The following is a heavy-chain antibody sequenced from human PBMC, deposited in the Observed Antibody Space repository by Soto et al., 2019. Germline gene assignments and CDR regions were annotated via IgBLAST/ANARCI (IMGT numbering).Heavy chain of an antibody. V-gene: IGHV4-59*01. D-gene: IGHD2-21*02. Sequence: PSETLSLTCTVSGGSISNYYWSWFRQPPGKGLEWIGYIYYSGSTNYSPSFKSRVTISVDTSKNQFSLKLNSVTAADTAVYYCARDLWGYCGTDCYPLDVWGQGTTVTVS. CDR2: IYYSGST. CDR1: GGSISNYY. J-gene: IGHJ6*02. CDR3: ARDLWGYCGTDCYPLDV.